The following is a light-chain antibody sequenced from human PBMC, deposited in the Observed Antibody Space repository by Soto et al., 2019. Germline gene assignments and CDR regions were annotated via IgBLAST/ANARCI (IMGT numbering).Light chain of an antibody. CDR3: GSWDSSLSAYV. CDR1: GSNIGGNS. V-gene: IGLV1-51*01. J-gene: IGLJ1*01. CDR2: DDN. Sequence: QSVLTQPPSVSAAPGQKVTISCSGSGSNIGGNSVSWYQQLPGTAPKLLFYDDNKRPTGIPDRFSGPKSGTSATLGITGFQTGDEADYYCGSWDSSLSAYVFGTGTKVTV.